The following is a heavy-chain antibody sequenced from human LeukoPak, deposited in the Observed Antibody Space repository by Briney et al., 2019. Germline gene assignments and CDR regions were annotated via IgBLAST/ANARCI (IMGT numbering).Heavy chain of an antibody. V-gene: IGHV1-2*02. CDR3: ARDNSSGWGYFDY. D-gene: IGHD6-19*01. CDR2: INPNSGGT. J-gene: IGHJ4*02. Sequence: ASVKVSCKASGYTFTGYYMHWVRQAPGQGLERMGWINPNSGGTNYAQKFQGRVTMTRDTSISTAYMELSRLRSDDTAVYYCARDNSSGWGYFDYWGQGTLVTVSS. CDR1: GYTFTGYY.